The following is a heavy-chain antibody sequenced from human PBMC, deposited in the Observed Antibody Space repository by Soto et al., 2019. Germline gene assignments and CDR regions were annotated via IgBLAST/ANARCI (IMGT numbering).Heavy chain of an antibody. CDR2: IKSKSDGWTT. CDR1: GFPFNNAY. V-gene: IGHV3-15*01. Sequence: TXESLRLSCAASGFPFNNAYMSWVRQAPGMGLEWVGRIKSKSDGWTTDYAAPVKGRFTISRVDSKNMLYLQMNSLKAEDTAVYYCATVLKATVEFDYWGQGTLVTVSS. J-gene: IGHJ4*02. D-gene: IGHD1-1*01. CDR3: ATVLKATVEFDY.